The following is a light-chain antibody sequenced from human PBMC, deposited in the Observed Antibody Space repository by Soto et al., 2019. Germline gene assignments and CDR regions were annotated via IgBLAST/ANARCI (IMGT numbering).Light chain of an antibody. CDR3: QHYNTYTWT. CDR2: KAS. J-gene: IGKJ1*01. Sequence: DIQMTQSPSTLSASVGDRVSITCRASQSISTYLAWYQQKPGKAPKLLIYKASSLGSGVPSRFSGSGSGTDFTLTISSLQPDDSETYYCQHYNTYTWTFGLGTRVE. V-gene: IGKV1-5*03. CDR1: QSISTY.